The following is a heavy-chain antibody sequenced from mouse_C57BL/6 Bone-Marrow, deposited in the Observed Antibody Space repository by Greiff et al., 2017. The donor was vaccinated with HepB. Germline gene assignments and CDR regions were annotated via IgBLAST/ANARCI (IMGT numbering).Heavy chain of an antibody. Sequence: QVQLQQSGSELRSPGSSVKLSCKDFDSEVFPIAYMSWVRQKPGHGFEWIGGILPSIGRTIYGEKFEDNATLDADTLSNTAYLELNSLTSEDSAIYYCARRNITTVGWYFDVWGTGTTVTVSS. CDR3: ARRNITTVGWYFDV. CDR1: DSEVFPIAY. CDR2: ILPSIGRT. D-gene: IGHD1-1*01. J-gene: IGHJ1*03. V-gene: IGHV15-2*01.